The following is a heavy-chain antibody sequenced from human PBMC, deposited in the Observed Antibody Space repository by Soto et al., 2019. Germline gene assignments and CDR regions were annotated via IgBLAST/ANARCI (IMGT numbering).Heavy chain of an antibody. CDR3: ARADDFDWLSLDY. J-gene: IGHJ4*02. D-gene: IGHD3-9*01. V-gene: IGHV4-4*02. CDR1: GVSISSGNW. CDR2: IFHDGTA. Sequence: SETLSLTCAVSGVSISSGNWWTWVRQSPQRGLEYIGEIFHDGTANYYPSFERRVAIPVDTSKNQFSLKLSSVTAADTAVYYCARADDFDWLSLDYWGQGTLVTVSS.